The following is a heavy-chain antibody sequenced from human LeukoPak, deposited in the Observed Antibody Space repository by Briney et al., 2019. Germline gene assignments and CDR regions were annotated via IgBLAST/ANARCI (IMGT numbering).Heavy chain of an antibody. V-gene: IGHV3-13*01. Sequence: GGSLRLSCAASGFTFSSYDIHWVRQVTGKGLEWVSAIGIAGDTYYLDSVKGRFTISRENAKNSLYLQMNSLRVGDTAVYYCARRQLVRAGYFDLWGRGTLVTVSS. D-gene: IGHD3-10*01. CDR3: ARRQLVRAGYFDL. CDR2: IGIAGDT. CDR1: GFTFSSYD. J-gene: IGHJ2*01.